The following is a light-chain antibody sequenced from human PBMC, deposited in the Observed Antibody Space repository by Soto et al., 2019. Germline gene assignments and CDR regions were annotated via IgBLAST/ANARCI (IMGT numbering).Light chain of an antibody. CDR2: EVS. V-gene: IGLV2-14*01. CDR1: SSDVGGYKY. CDR3: SSYTSSATLV. Sequence: QSALTQPASVSGSPGQSITISCTGTSSDVGGYKYVSWYQQHPGKAPKVIMHEVSSRPSGVSSRFSGSKSGNTASLTISGLQAEDEADYYCSSYTSSATLVFGVGPKVTVL. J-gene: IGLJ2*01.